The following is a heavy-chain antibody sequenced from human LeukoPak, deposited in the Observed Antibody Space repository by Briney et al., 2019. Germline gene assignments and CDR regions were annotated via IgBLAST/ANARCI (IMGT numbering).Heavy chain of an antibody. CDR3: ASQPFPSPMVYAIRNWFDP. D-gene: IGHD2-8*01. Sequence: SVKVSCKASGGTFSSYAISWVRQAPGQGLEWMGGIIPIFGTANYAQKFQGRVTITADESTSTAYMELSSLRSEDTAVYYCASQPFPSPMVYAIRNWFDPWGQGTLVTVSS. CDR2: IIPIFGTA. CDR1: GGTFSSYA. V-gene: IGHV1-69*13. J-gene: IGHJ5*02.